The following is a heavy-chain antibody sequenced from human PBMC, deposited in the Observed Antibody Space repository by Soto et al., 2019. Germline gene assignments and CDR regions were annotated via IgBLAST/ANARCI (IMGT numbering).Heavy chain of an antibody. CDR3: ARVPGP. Sequence: SETLSLTCTVSGGSISSSSYFWGWIRQPPGKGLEWIGSIYYSGSTYYNPSLKSRVTVSVDTSKNQFSLKLSSVTAADTAVYYCARVPGPWGQGTLVTVSS. J-gene: IGHJ5*02. CDR2: IYYSGST. CDR1: GGSISSSSYF. V-gene: IGHV4-39*07.